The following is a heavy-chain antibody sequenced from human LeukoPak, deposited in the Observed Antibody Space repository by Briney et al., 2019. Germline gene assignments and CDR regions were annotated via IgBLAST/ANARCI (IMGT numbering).Heavy chain of an antibody. J-gene: IGHJ6*03. CDR1: GGPISSYY. CDR3: ARDGGGYYRRDYYYYMDV. D-gene: IGHD3-3*01. V-gene: IGHV4-59*01. CDR2: IYSSGSP. Sequence: PETLSLTCTVSGGPISSYYWSWIRQPPGKGLEWIGYIYSSGSPNYSPSLKSRVTISVDTSKNQFSLKLSSVTAADTAVYYCARDGGGYYRRDYYYYMDVWGKGTTVTVSS.